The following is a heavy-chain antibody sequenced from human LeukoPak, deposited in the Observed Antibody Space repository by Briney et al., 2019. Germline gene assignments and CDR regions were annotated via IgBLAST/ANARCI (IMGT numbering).Heavy chain of an antibody. J-gene: IGHJ4*02. Sequence: GGSLRLSCAASGISVSENYMSWVRQAPGKGLEWVSVTYSGGTTYYADFVKDRFSSSRDTPKNTLDLQMNSLRAEDTAVYYCARVLGSPSYFDDWGQGTLVTVSS. CDR3: ARVLGSPSYFDD. D-gene: IGHD6-6*01. V-gene: IGHV3-66*01. CDR2: TYSGGTT. CDR1: GISVSENY.